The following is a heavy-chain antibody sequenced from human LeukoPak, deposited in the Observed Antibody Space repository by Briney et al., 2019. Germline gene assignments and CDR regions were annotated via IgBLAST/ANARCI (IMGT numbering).Heavy chain of an antibody. CDR1: GFTFSSYG. CDR2: ISGSGGNT. CDR3: ARFGGNYYYYYYMDV. J-gene: IGHJ6*03. V-gene: IGHV3-23*01. Sequence: PGGSLRLSCAASGFTFSSYGMSWVRQAPGKGLEWVSGISGSGGNTNYADSVKGRFTISRDNSNNTLYLQMNSLRAEDTAVYYCARFGGNYYYYYYMDVWGKGTTVTVSS. D-gene: IGHD3-10*01.